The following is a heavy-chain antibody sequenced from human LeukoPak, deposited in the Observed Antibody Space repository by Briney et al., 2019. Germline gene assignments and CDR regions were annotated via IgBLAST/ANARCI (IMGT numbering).Heavy chain of an antibody. V-gene: IGHV3-23*01. CDR2: ISGSGGNT. Sequence: GGSLRLSCAASGFXFSSYAMSWVRQAPGKGLEWVSVISGSGGNTYYADSVKGRFTISRDNSKNTLYLQMNSLRAEDTAVYYCAKVGLANYGDYWGQGTLVTVSS. CDR3: AKVGLANYGDY. CDR1: GFXFSSYA. J-gene: IGHJ4*02.